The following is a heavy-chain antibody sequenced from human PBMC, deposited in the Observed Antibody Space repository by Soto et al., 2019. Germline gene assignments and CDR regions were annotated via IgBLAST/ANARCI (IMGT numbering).Heavy chain of an antibody. CDR2: MNPNSGNT. CDR3: ARWPYGYYYYGMDV. J-gene: IGHJ6*02. V-gene: IGHV1-8*01. D-gene: IGHD3-10*01. Sequence: QVQLVQSGAEVKKPGASVKVSCKASGYTFTSYDINWVRPATGQWLEWMGLMNPNSGNTGYAQKFQGRVTLTRNTSISTAYMELSSLRSEDTSVYDCARWPYGYYYYGMDVGGQGTTVTVSS. CDR1: GYTFTSYD.